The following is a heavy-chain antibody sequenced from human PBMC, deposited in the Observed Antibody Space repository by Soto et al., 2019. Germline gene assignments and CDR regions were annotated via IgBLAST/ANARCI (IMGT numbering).Heavy chain of an antibody. CDR3: TTRKLGAAGTAYYYYYGMDV. J-gene: IGHJ6*02. CDR1: GFTFSNAW. V-gene: IGHV3-15*01. D-gene: IGHD6-13*01. Sequence: GSLRLSCAASGFTFSNAWMSWVRQAPGKGLEWVGRIKSKTDGGTTDYAAPVKGRFTISRDDSKNTLYLQMNSLKTEDTAVYYCTTRKLGAAGTAYYYYYGMDVWGQGTTVTVSS. CDR2: IKSKTDGGTT.